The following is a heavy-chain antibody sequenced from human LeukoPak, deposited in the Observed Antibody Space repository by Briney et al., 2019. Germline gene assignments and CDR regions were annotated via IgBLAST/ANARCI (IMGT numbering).Heavy chain of an antibody. J-gene: IGHJ4*02. CDR3: ASREGSFGELPFDY. V-gene: IGHV3-30*03. CDR2: ISYDGSNK. D-gene: IGHD3-10*01. Sequence: GGSLRLSCAASGFTFSSYGMHWVRQAPGKGLEWVAVISYDGSNKYYADSVKGRFTISRDNSKNTLYLQMNSLRAEDTAVYYCASREGSFGELPFDYWGQGTLVTVSS. CDR1: GFTFSSYG.